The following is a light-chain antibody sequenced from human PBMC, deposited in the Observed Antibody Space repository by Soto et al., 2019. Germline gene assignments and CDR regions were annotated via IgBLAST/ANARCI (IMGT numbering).Light chain of an antibody. CDR1: SSDVGGYNY. Sequence: SSLTKPASVSVSPGQSITISCTGTSSDVGGYNYVSWYQQHPGKAPKLMIYEVSNRPSGVPDRFSGSKSGNTASLTISGLQAEDEADYFCSSFAGSYTHVFGTGTKVTVL. J-gene: IGLJ1*01. CDR3: SSFAGSYTHV. V-gene: IGLV2-14*01. CDR2: EVS.